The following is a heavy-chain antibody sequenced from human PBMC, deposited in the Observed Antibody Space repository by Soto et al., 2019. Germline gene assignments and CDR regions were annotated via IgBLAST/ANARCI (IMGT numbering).Heavy chain of an antibody. Sequence: PSETLSLTCAVSGGSISSSNWWSWVRQPPGKGLEWIGEIYHSGSTNYNPSLKSRVTISVDKSKNQFSLKLSSVTAADTAVYYCARGYFDWLLPYYYYYGMDVWGQGTTVTVSS. J-gene: IGHJ6*02. D-gene: IGHD3-9*01. CDR3: ARGYFDWLLPYYYYYGMDV. CDR2: IYHSGST. V-gene: IGHV4-4*02. CDR1: GGSISSSNW.